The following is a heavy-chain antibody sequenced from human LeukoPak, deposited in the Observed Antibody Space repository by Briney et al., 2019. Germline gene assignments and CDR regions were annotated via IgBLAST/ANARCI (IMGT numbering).Heavy chain of an antibody. J-gene: IGHJ3*02. CDR1: GFTFSSYT. CDR3: AKGGSAATLGGVAFDI. CDR2: ISSNGGST. V-gene: IGHV3-64*01. D-gene: IGHD2-15*01. Sequence: GGSLRLSCAASGFTFSSYTMHWVRQAPGKGLEYASAISSNGGSTYYANSVKGRFTISRDNAKNSLYLQMNSLRAEDMALYYCAKGGSAATLGGVAFDIWGQGTMVTVSS.